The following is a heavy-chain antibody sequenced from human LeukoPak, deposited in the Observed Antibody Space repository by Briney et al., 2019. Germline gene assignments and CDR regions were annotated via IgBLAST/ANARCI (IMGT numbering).Heavy chain of an antibody. CDR2: INAGNGNT. D-gene: IGHD6-19*01. J-gene: IGHJ6*02. CDR3: ARMLAVAGYYYGMDV. CDR1: GYTFTSYA. V-gene: IGHV1-3*01. Sequence: GASVKVSCKASGYTFTSYAMHWVRQAPGQRLEWMGWINAGNGNTKYSQKFQGRVTITRDTSASTAYMELSSLRSEDTAVYYCARMLAVAGYYYGMDVWGQGTTVTVSS.